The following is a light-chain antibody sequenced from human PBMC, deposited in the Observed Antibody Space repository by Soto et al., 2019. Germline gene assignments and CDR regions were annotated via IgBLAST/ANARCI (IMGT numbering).Light chain of an antibody. J-gene: IGKJ3*01. CDR3: QQYSSVPV. V-gene: IGKV1-27*01. CDR2: AAS. CDR1: QDIRNF. Sequence: DIQMTQSPTSLSASVGDRVTITCRASQDIRNFVAWYQQKPGKAPKLLIYAASTLQSGVPSRFSGSGSGTDFTLTINSLQPEEVATYYCQQYSSVPVFGPGTKVEIK.